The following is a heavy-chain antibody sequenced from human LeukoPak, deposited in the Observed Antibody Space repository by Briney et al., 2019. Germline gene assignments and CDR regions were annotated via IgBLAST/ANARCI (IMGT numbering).Heavy chain of an antibody. J-gene: IGHJ4*02. V-gene: IGHV1-8*01. CDR1: GYTFTSCD. D-gene: IGHD4-23*01. Sequence: VTDSCKASGYTFTSCDINSVRPATGQGLEWMGWMNINSGNKDNRRSFQGRITMTRDIYIGTAYMELSNLTSEDTAIYYCTRVSGGRRDNWGQGTLVT. CDR2: MNINSGNK. CDR3: TRVSGGRRDN.